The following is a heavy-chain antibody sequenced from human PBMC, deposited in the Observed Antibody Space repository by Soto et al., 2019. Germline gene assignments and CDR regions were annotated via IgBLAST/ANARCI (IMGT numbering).Heavy chain of an antibody. V-gene: IGHV3-9*01. D-gene: IGHD6-19*01. CDR3: AKVGHPPGSGLDFYFYY. J-gene: IGHJ4*02. Sequence: EVQLVESGGGLVQPGRSLRLSCAASGFTFDDYAMHWVRQAPGKGLEWVSGISWNSGSIGYADSVKGRFTISRDNAKNFLYLQMDRLGAGDTALYYCAKVGHPPGSGLDFYFYYLGQGTLGTVSS. CDR1: GFTFDDYA. CDR2: ISWNSGSI.